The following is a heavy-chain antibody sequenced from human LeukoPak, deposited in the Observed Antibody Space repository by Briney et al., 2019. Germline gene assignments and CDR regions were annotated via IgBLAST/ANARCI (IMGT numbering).Heavy chain of an antibody. CDR3: ARDLRSWLAAYSYYYMDV. D-gene: IGHD4-11*01. J-gene: IGHJ6*03. CDR1: GLTFSSYW. V-gene: IGHV3-7*01. CDR2: IKQDGSEK. Sequence: PGGSLRLSCAASGLTFSSYWMSWVRQALGKGLEWVANIKQDGSEKYYVDSVKGRFTISRDNAKNSLYLQMNSLRAEDTAVYYCARDLRSWLAAYSYYYMDVWGKGTTVTVSS.